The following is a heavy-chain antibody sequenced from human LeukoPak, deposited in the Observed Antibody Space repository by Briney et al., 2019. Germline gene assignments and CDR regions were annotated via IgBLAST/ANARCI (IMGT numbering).Heavy chain of an antibody. CDR3: ARDTPYYYDSSGYYLLMI. CDR1: GGTFSSYA. J-gene: IGHJ4*02. Sequence: SVKVSCKASGGTFSSYAISWVRQAPGQGLEWMGGIIPIFGTANYAQKFQGRVAITADESTSTAYMVLSSLRSEDTAVYYCARDTPYYYDSSGYYLLMIWGQGTLVTVSS. D-gene: IGHD3-22*01. CDR2: IIPIFGTA. V-gene: IGHV1-69*13.